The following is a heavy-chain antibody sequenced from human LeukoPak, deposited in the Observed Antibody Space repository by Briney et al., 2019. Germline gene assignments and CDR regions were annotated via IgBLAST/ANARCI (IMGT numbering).Heavy chain of an antibody. Sequence: SETLSLTCTVSGGSISSGDYYWSWIRQPPGKGLGWIGYIYYSGSTYYNPSLKSRVTISVDTSKNQFSLKLSSVTAADTAVYYCARVIYGSGSYYIDYWGQGTLVTVSS. J-gene: IGHJ4*02. CDR1: GGSISSGDYY. CDR3: ARVIYGSGSYYIDY. D-gene: IGHD3-10*01. V-gene: IGHV4-30-4*01. CDR2: IYYSGST.